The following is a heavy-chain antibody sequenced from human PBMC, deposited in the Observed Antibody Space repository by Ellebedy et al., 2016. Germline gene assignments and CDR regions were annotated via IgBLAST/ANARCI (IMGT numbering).Heavy chain of an antibody. D-gene: IGHD3-10*01. CDR3: ARDRGVRGVIGYYYYGMDV. Sequence: GESLKISXAASGFTVSSNYMSWVRQAPGKGLEWVSVIYGGGRTDYGDSVKGRFTVSRDNSKNTVYLQMNSLRVEDTAVYYCARDRGVRGVIGYYYYGMDVWGQGTTVTVSS. J-gene: IGHJ6*02. CDR1: GFTVSSNY. CDR2: IYGGGRT. V-gene: IGHV3-53*01.